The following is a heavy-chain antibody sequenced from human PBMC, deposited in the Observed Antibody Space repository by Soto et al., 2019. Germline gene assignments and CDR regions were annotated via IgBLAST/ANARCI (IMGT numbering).Heavy chain of an antibody. CDR1: GGSISSYY. CDR2: IYYSGST. Sequence: PSETLSLTCTVSGGSISSYYWSWIRQHPGKGLEWIGYIYYSGSTYYNPSLKSRVTISVDTSKNQFSLKLSSVTAADTAVYYCASIYDSSGYYYGNNWFDPWGQGTLVTVS. CDR3: ASIYDSSGYYYGNNWFDP. D-gene: IGHD3-22*01. J-gene: IGHJ5*02. V-gene: IGHV4-59*06.